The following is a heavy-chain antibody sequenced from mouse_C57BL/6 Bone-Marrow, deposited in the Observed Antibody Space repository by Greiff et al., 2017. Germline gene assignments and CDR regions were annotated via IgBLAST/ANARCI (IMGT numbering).Heavy chain of an antibody. CDR2: ISSGGDYI. J-gene: IGHJ4*01. Sequence: EVKLMESGAGLVKPGGSLKLSCAASGFTFSSYAMSWVRQTPEKRLEWVAYISSGGDYIYYADTVKGRFTISRDNARNTLYLQMNSLKSEDTAMYYCTRDRGVITTFRYAMDYWGQGTSVTVSS. D-gene: IGHD2-4*01. CDR1: GFTFSSYA. CDR3: TRDRGVITTFRYAMDY. V-gene: IGHV5-9-1*02.